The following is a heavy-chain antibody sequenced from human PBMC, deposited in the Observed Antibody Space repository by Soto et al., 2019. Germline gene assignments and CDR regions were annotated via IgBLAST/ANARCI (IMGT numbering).Heavy chain of an antibody. CDR2: VYHSGSN. D-gene: IGHD4-17*01. CDR3: SRVSDGDGILGRSWFEP. V-gene: IGHV4-30-2*01. Sequence: QLQLQESGSGLVKPSQTLSLTCTVSGGSISSGDCSWSWLRQPPGKGLEWIGYVYHSGSNYFNPSLRSRVSISLDMSENHFSLRLRSVTAAVTAMYDCSRVSDGDGILGRSWFEPWGQGLLVTVSS. J-gene: IGHJ5*02. CDR1: GGSISSGDCS.